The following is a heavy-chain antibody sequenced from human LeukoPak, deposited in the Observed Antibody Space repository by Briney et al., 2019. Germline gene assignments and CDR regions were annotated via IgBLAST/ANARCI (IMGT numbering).Heavy chain of an antibody. CDR2: ITTGNSFL. V-gene: IGHV3-21*01. CDR1: GFTFSSYN. D-gene: IGHD5-12*01. Sequence: GGSLRLSCAASGFTFSSYNVNWVRQAPGKGLEWVSSITTGNSFLYFADSVKGRFTISRDHANNSLYLQMNSLRADDTAVYYCARGAATRKSGFYYYMDVWGKGTTVTVPS. CDR3: ARGAATRKSGFYYYMDV. J-gene: IGHJ6*03.